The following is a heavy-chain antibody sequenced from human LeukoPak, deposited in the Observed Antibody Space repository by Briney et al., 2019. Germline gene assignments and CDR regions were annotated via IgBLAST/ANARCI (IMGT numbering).Heavy chain of an antibody. CDR3: AKEPNYYGSGSYYVTGIFDY. CDR1: GFTFSSYG. V-gene: IGHV3-23*01. CDR2: ISGSGGST. Sequence: TGGSLRLSCAASGFTFSSYGMSWVRQAPGKGLEWVSAISGSGGSTYYADSVKGRFTISRDNSKNTLYLQMNSLRAEDTAVYYCAKEPNYYGSGSYYVTGIFDYWGQGTLVTVSS. D-gene: IGHD3-10*01. J-gene: IGHJ4*02.